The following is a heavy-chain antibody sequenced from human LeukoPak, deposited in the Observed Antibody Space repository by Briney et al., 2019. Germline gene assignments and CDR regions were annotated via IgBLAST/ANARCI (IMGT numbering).Heavy chain of an antibody. CDR3: AGGSSVAAHSYYYYYMDV. D-gene: IGHD6-6*01. CDR2: IYTSGST. J-gene: IGHJ6*03. V-gene: IGHV4-4*07. Sequence: SETLSLTCTVSGGSISSYYWSWIRQPAGKGLEWIGRIYTSGSTNYNPSLKSRVTMSVDTSKNQFSLKLSSVTAADTAVYYCAGGSSVAAHSYYYYYMDVWGKGTTVTVSS. CDR1: GGSISSYY.